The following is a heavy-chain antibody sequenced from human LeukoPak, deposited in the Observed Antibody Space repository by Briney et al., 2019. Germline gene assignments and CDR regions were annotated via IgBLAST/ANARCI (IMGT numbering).Heavy chain of an antibody. V-gene: IGHV3-53*01. Sequence: GGSLRLSCAASGFTVSSNYMSWVRQAPGKGLEWVSVIYSGGSTYYADSVKGRFTISRDSSKSTLYLQMNSLRVEDTAVYYCARDPGPYPLYAFDIWGQGTRVTVSS. D-gene: IGHD2-15*01. CDR1: GFTVSSNY. CDR3: ARDPGPYPLYAFDI. J-gene: IGHJ3*02. CDR2: IYSGGST.